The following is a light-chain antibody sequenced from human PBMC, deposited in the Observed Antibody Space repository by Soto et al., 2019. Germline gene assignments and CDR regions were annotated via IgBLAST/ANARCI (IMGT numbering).Light chain of an antibody. CDR3: QQSDSYQRT. V-gene: IGKV1-5*03. CDR2: KAS. CDR1: QSISSW. Sequence: DLQMTQSPSTLSASVGDRVTITCRASQSISSWLAWYQQKPGKAPKLLIYKASSLETGVPSRFSGSGSGTEFTLTISSLQPDDFATYYCQQSDSYQRTFGQGTKVEIK. J-gene: IGKJ1*01.